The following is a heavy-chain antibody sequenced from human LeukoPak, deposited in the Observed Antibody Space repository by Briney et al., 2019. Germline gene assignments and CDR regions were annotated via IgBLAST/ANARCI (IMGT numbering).Heavy chain of an antibody. J-gene: IGHJ6*02. D-gene: IGHD3-22*01. CDR2: IYSGGST. CDR1: RFTVSSNY. CDR3: AREIPHKGDSSGYPPPTVGMDV. V-gene: IGHV3-53*01. Sequence: GGSLRLSCVASRFTVSSNYMSWVRQAPGRGLEWVSVIYSGGSTYYADSVKGRFTISGDVTKNFPYPQKNSLRAEDTAVYYRAREIPHKGDSSGYPPPTVGMDVWGQGTTVTVSS.